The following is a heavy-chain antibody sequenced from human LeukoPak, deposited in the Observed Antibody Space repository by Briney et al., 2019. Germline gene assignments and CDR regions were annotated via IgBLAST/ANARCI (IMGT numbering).Heavy chain of an antibody. Sequence: ASVKVSCKASGYTFTNYGVSWVRQAPGQGLEWMGWISTYNGNTNYAQKLQGRVTMTTDTSTSTAYMELRSLRSDDTAVYYCARDSSSWDQIDYWGQGTLVTVSS. CDR2: ISTYNGNT. V-gene: IGHV1-18*01. CDR1: GYTFTNYG. D-gene: IGHD6-13*01. CDR3: ARDSSSWDQIDY. J-gene: IGHJ4*02.